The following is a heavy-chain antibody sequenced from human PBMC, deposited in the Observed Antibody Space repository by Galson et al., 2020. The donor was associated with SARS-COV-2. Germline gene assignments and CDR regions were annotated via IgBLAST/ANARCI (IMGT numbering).Heavy chain of an antibody. J-gene: IGHJ6*02. CDR3: ARGDVITMVRGVIYYYYYGMDV. D-gene: IGHD3-10*01. Sequence: GESLKISCAASGFTFSSYDMHWVRQATGKGLEWVSAFGTAGDTYYPGSVKGRFTIPRENAKNSLYLQMNSLRAGDTAVYYCARGDVITMVRGVIYYYYYGMDVWGQGTTVTVSS. CDR1: GFTFSSYD. CDR2: FGTAGDT. V-gene: IGHV3-13*01.